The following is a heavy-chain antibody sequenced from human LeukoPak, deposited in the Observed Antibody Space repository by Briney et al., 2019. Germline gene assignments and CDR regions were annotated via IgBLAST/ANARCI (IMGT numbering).Heavy chain of an antibody. D-gene: IGHD2-2*01. Sequence: SVKVSCKASGGTFSSYAISWVRQAPGQGLEWMGGIIPIFGTANYAQKFQGRVTITVDESTSTAYMELSSLRSEDTAVYYCAIGYCSSTSCYPSGDFVYWGQGTLVTVSS. CDR2: IIPIFGTA. CDR1: GGTFSSYA. J-gene: IGHJ4*02. CDR3: AIGYCSSTSCYPSGDFVY. V-gene: IGHV1-69*13.